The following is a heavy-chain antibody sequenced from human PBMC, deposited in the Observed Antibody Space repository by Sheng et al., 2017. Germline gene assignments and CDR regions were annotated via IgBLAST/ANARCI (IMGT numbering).Heavy chain of an antibody. CDR2: IQPDGSAT. D-gene: IGHD7-27*01. CDR1: GFDFSSYW. V-gene: IGHV3-7*01. Sequence: EVQVVESGGGLVQPGGCLRLSCAASGFDFSSYWMAWVRLAPGKGLEWVGNIQPDGSATVYLDSVKGRFTISRDNAKESLYLHVSSLTAEDTAMYYCARDPGTGAWAAFDLWGQGTMVTVSS. CDR3: ARDPGTGAWAAFDL. J-gene: IGHJ3*01.